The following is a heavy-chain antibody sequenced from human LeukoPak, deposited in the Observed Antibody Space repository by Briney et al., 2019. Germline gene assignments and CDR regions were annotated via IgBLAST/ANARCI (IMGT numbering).Heavy chain of an antibody. Sequence: QSGGSLRLSCAASGFTFSSYWMSWVRQAPGKGLEWVANIKQDGSEKYYVDSVKGRFTISRDNAKNSLYLQMNSLRAEDTAAYYCARARLYYDILTGYYSYYFDYWGQGTLVTVSS. J-gene: IGHJ4*02. CDR2: IKQDGSEK. CDR3: ARARLYYDILTGYYSYYFDY. V-gene: IGHV3-7*01. D-gene: IGHD3-9*01. CDR1: GFTFSSYW.